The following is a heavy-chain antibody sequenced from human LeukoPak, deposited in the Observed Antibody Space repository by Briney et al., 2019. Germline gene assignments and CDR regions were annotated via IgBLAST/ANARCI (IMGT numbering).Heavy chain of an antibody. V-gene: IGHV3-23*01. CDR1: GFTFSSYA. J-gene: IGHJ4*02. Sequence: GGSLRLSCAASGFTFSSYAMSWVRQAPGKGLEWVSAISGSGGSTYYADSAKGRFTISRDNSKNTLYLQMNSLRAEDTAVYYCAKGETYYYGSGSYLLFDYWGQGTLVTVSS. CDR2: ISGSGGST. CDR3: AKGETYYYGSGSYLLFDY. D-gene: IGHD3-10*01.